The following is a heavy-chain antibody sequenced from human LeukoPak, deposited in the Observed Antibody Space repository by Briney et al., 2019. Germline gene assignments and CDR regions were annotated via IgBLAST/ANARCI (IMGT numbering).Heavy chain of an antibody. CDR2: TRAYNGNT. Sequence: ASVKVSCKASGYTFSSYGISWVRQAPGQGLEWMGWTRAYNGNTDYAQNLRGRVTMTTDTSTSTAYMELRSLRSDDTAIYYCARDSVDGSGTYYNDSPDYWGQGTLVTVSS. D-gene: IGHD3-10*01. CDR3: ARDSVDGSGTYYNDSPDY. J-gene: IGHJ4*02. V-gene: IGHV1-18*01. CDR1: GYTFSSYG.